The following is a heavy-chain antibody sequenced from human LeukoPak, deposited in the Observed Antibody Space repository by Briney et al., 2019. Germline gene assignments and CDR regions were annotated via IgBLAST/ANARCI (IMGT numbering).Heavy chain of an antibody. CDR1: GGSISSYY. Sequence: SDTLSPTCTVSGGSISSYYWSWLRQPPGKGLEWIAYIYTSGSTNYNPSLKSRVTISVDTSKNQFSLKLSSVTAADTAVYYCARHARGAGPSYFDYWGQGTLVTVSS. J-gene: IGHJ4*02. CDR3: ARHARGAGPSYFDY. D-gene: IGHD6-13*01. CDR2: IYTSGST. V-gene: IGHV4-4*09.